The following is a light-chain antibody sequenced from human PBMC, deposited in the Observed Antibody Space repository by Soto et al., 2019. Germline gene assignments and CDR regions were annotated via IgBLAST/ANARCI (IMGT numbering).Light chain of an antibody. CDR3: QHYGSSAYT. CDR2: GAS. CDR1: QSVRSNY. J-gene: IGKJ2*01. V-gene: IGKV3-20*01. Sequence: EIVLTQSPGTLSLSPGERATLSCRASQSVRSNYLAWYQQKPGQAPRLLIYGASSRATGIPDRFSGSGSGTDFTLTISRLEPEDFAVYYCQHYGSSAYTFGQGTTLVIK.